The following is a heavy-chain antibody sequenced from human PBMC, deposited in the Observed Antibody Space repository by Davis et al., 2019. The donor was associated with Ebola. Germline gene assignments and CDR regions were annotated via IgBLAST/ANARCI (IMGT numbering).Heavy chain of an antibody. J-gene: IGHJ4*02. V-gene: IGHV5-51*01. D-gene: IGHD4-17*01. Sequence: GESLKISCQGSGYFFVNYWIGWMRQTPEKGLEWMGIMYPGDADARYSPAFEGQIRMSVDKSVNTVYLQWISLEASDTAIYYCARAKTAVTQGLDYWGQGTQVTVSS. CDR2: MYPGDADA. CDR3: ARAKTAVTQGLDY. CDR1: GYFFVNYW.